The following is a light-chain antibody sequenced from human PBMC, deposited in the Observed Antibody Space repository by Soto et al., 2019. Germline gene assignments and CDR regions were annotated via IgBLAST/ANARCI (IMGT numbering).Light chain of an antibody. J-gene: IGKJ3*01. CDR1: QSVSSSY. Sequence: EIVLTQSPGTLSLSPGERATLSCRASQSVSSSYLAWYQQKPGQAPRHLIYGASSRATGIPDRFSGSGSGTDFTLNISRLEPEDFSVYYCHQYGSSPPFTFGPGTKVDIK. V-gene: IGKV3-20*01. CDR2: GAS. CDR3: HQYGSSPPFT.